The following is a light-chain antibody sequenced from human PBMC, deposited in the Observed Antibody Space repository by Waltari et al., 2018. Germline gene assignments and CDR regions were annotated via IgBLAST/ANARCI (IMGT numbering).Light chain of an antibody. CDR1: QSISRF. Sequence: DIFLTQSPGTLSLSPGEGATLSCRASQSISRFLAWYQQKPGQAPRLLIYDASTRATGIPDRFSGSGSATAFILTIRRLEPEDFAVYYCQKYGTLPATFGQGTKVEIK. J-gene: IGKJ1*01. CDR3: QKYGTLPAT. V-gene: IGKV3-20*01. CDR2: DAS.